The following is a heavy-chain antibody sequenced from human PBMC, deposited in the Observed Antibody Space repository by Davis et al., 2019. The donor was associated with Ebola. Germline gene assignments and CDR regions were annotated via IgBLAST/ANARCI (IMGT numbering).Heavy chain of an antibody. D-gene: IGHD2-2*01. CDR1: GRSFSGYY. V-gene: IGHV4-34*01. Sequence: PSETLSLTCAVYGRSFSGYYWSWIRQPPGKGLEWIGEINHSGSTNYNPSLKSRVTISVDTSKNQFSLKLSSVTAADTAVYYCAREVAVVVPAPNYYYMDVWGKGTTVTVSS. CDR3: AREVAVVVPAPNYYYMDV. J-gene: IGHJ6*03. CDR2: INHSGST.